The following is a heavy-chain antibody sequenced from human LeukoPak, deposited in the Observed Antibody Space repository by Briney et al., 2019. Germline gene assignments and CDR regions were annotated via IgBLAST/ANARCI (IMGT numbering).Heavy chain of an antibody. D-gene: IGHD5-24*01. CDR2: IKQDGSEK. CDR1: GFTFSNYW. J-gene: IGHJ4*02. Sequence: GGSLRLSCAASGFTFSNYWMSWVRQAPGKGLEWVANIKQDGSEKYYVDSVKGRFTISRDNAENSLYPQMNSLRAEDTAVYYCANDGSGDYWGQGTLVTVSS. V-gene: IGHV3-7*01. CDR3: ANDGSGDY.